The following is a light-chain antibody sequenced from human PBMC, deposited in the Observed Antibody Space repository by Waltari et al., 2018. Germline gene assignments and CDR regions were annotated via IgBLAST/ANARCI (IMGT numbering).Light chain of an antibody. J-gene: IGLJ2*01. V-gene: IGLV2-11*01. CDR1: SSDIGGSDF. CDR3: CSYAGADTSVV. Sequence: QSALTQPRSVSGSPGQSVTISCTGTSSDIGGSDFVSWYQQYPGKAPKLTIYDVNKRPPGVPDRFSGSKSGNTASLTISGLLNEDEADYYCCSYAGADTSVVFGGGTTLTVL. CDR2: DVN.